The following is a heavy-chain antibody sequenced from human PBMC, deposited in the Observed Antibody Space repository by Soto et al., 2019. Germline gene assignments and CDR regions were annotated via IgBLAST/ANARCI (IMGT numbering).Heavy chain of an antibody. CDR2: IYYSGST. Sequence: KSSETLSLTCTVSGGSISSYYWSWIRQPPGKGLEWIGYIYYSGSTNYNPSLKSRVTISVDTSKNQFSLKLSSVTAADTAVYYCARVVVDTAVVGAFDFWGQGTMVTVSS. J-gene: IGHJ3*01. CDR1: GGSISSYY. CDR3: ARVVVDTAVVGAFDF. D-gene: IGHD5-18*01. V-gene: IGHV4-59*01.